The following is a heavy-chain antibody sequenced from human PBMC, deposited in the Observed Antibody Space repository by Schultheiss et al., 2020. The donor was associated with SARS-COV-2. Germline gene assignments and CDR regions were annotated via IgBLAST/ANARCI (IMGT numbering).Heavy chain of an antibody. D-gene: IGHD2-21*01. CDR3: ARGELPHIVVVMAFDY. Sequence: GGSLRLSCAASGFTFSSYSMNWVRQAPGKGLEWVSSISSSSSYIYYADSVKGRFTISRDNAKNSLYLQMNSLRAEDTAVYYCARGELPHIVVVMAFDYWGQGTLVTVSS. CDR1: GFTFSSYS. J-gene: IGHJ4*02. V-gene: IGHV3-21*01. CDR2: ISSSSSYI.